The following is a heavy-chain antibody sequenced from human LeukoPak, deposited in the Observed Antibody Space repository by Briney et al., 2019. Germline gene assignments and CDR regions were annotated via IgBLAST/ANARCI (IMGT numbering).Heavy chain of an antibody. CDR2: INAGNGNT. D-gene: IGHD5-18*01. Sequence: GASVKDSCKASGYTFTSYAMHWVSQAPGQRLEWMGWINAGNGNTQYLQKFQGRVTITRDTSASTAYMELSSLRSEDTAVYYCARESKEVVRGYSYGPSGYWGQGTLVTVSS. CDR1: GYTFTSYA. V-gene: IGHV1-3*01. CDR3: ARESKEVVRGYSYGPSGY. J-gene: IGHJ4*02.